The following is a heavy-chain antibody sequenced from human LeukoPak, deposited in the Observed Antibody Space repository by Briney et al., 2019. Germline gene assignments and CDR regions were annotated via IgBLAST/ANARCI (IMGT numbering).Heavy chain of an antibody. CDR3: ASGLGSGWYYFDY. V-gene: IGHV3-74*01. Sequence: GGSLRLSCAASGFTFTTYWMHWVRQVPGKGLVWVARIKGDGSSTRHADSMKGRFTISRDNAKNTLYLQMNSLRDEDTAVYYCASGLGSGWYYFDYWGQGTLVTVSS. J-gene: IGHJ4*02. CDR1: GFTFTTYW. D-gene: IGHD6-19*01. CDR2: IKGDGSST.